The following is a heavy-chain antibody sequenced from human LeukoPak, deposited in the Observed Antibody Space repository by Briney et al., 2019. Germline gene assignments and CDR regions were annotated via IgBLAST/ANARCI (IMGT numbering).Heavy chain of an antibody. Sequence: GASVKVSCKASGYTFTGYYMHWVRQAPGQGLEWMGWMNPNSGNTGYAQKFQGRVTMTRNTSISTAYMELSSLRSEDTAVYYCARRITIFGVVIQYYYYYGMDVWGQGTTVTVSS. CDR2: MNPNSGNT. CDR3: ARRITIFGVVIQYYYYYGMDV. CDR1: GYTFTGYY. J-gene: IGHJ6*02. V-gene: IGHV1-8*02. D-gene: IGHD3-3*01.